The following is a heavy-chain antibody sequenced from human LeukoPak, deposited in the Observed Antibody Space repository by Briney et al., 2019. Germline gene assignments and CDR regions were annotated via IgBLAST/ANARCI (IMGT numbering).Heavy chain of an antibody. CDR3: ARDWLVGVTTALDS. CDR1: GYTFTSYD. D-gene: IGHD4-17*01. V-gene: IGHV1-8*01. Sequence: ASVKVSCKASGYTFTSYDIHWVRQAPGQGLEWMGWMHPNSGNTGYAQKFQGRVTMTRDTSTSTVYMELSSLRSEDTAVYFCARDWLVGVTTALDSWGQGTLVIVSS. J-gene: IGHJ4*02. CDR2: MHPNSGNT.